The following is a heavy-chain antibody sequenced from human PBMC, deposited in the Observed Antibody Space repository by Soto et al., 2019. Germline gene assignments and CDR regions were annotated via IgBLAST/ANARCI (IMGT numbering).Heavy chain of an antibody. CDR2: IIPIFGTA. CDR3: ARRSGQPASGYSSGWSNHPGNYYYYGMDV. D-gene: IGHD6-19*01. Sequence: SVKVSCKASGGTFSSYAISWVRQAPGQGLEWMGRIIPIFGTANYAQKFQGRVTITADESTSTAYMELSSLRSEDTAVYYCARRSGQPASGYSSGWSNHPGNYYYYGMDVWGQGTTVTVSS. V-gene: IGHV1-69*13. CDR1: GGTFSSYA. J-gene: IGHJ6*02.